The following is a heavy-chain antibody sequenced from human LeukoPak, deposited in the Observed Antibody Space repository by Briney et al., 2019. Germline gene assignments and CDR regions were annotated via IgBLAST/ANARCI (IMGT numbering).Heavy chain of an antibody. Sequence: PSETLSLTCTLAGGSISIYYSSWLRQPPGKGLEWIGYIYYSGITNYNPSLKSRVTISVDTSKNQFSLNLSSVTAADTAVYYCARYSYGGYYFDYWGQGTLVTVSS. J-gene: IGHJ4*02. V-gene: IGHV4-59*01. D-gene: IGHD5-18*01. CDR3: ARYSYGGYYFDY. CDR1: GGSISIYY. CDR2: IYYSGIT.